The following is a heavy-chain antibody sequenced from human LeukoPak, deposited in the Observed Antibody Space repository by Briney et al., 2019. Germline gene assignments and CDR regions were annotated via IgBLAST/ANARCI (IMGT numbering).Heavy chain of an antibody. Sequence: PGGSLRLSCAASGFTFSSYAMSWVRQAPGKGLEWVSAISGSGGSTYYADSVKGRFTISRDNSKNTLYLQMNSLRAEDTAVYYCAKGSGVAVVGAITFDYWGQGTLVTVSS. CDR2: ISGSGGST. J-gene: IGHJ4*02. D-gene: IGHD2-15*01. CDR1: GFTFSSYA. CDR3: AKGSGVAVVGAITFDY. V-gene: IGHV3-23*01.